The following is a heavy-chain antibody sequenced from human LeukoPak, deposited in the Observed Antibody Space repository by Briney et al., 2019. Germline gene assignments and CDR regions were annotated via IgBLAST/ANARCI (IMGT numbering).Heavy chain of an antibody. CDR3: ARGGVYSTSAVDY. J-gene: IGHJ4*02. D-gene: IGHD6-6*01. CDR1: GFTFSSYW. V-gene: IGHV3-7*01. CDR2: IKQDGSEK. Sequence: PGGSLRLSCAASGFTFSSYWMNWVRQAPGKGLEWVANIKQDGSEKYYVDSVKGRFTISRDNAKNSLYLQMNSLRAEDTAVYYCARGGVYSTSAVDYWGQGTLVTVSS.